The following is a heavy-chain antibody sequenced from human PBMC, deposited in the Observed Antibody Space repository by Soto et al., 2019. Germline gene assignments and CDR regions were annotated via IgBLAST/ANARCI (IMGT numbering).Heavy chain of an antibody. CDR3: ARGPILPGATSGLDP. D-gene: IGHD1-1*01. J-gene: IGHJ5*02. CDR2: IIPMTGTP. CDR1: GGIFSSFS. V-gene: IGHV1-69*01. Sequence: QVQLVQSGAEVKTPGSSVEVSCKASGGIFSSFSITWVRQVPGHGLEWMGGIIPMTGTPNYAEKFQGRLTLTADASTRTAYLVLSRLKSEDTAVYYCARGPILPGATSGLDPWGQGTVVIVSS.